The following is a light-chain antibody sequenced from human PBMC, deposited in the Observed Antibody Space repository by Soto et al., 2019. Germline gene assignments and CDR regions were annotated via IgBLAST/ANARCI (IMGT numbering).Light chain of an antibody. CDR3: QQFNSYHIT. Sequence: MTHSAATLSACVGDRVTITCRASQSSSRVWTWYQQKPGKAPKLLIYEASRLESGVPSRFSGSGSGTEFTLTIGGLQPDDFATYYCQQFNSYHITFGQGTRLEIK. J-gene: IGKJ5*01. CDR2: EAS. V-gene: IGKV1-5*01. CDR1: QSSSRV.